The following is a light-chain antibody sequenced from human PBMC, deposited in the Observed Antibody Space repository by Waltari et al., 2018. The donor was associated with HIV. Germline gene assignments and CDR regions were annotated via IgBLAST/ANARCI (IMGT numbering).Light chain of an antibody. J-gene: IGLJ2*01. CDR1: NSNIGTRP. V-gene: IGLV1-44*01. CDR3: ASWDDSLNGVI. Sequence: QSVLTQPPSASGTPGQRVTISCSGSNSNIGTRPVNWYQQLAGSAPEPLIYRSERRPSGVPDRFSGSKSATSASLAISGLQSEDEATYDCASWDDSLNGVIFGGGTELTVL. CDR2: RSE.